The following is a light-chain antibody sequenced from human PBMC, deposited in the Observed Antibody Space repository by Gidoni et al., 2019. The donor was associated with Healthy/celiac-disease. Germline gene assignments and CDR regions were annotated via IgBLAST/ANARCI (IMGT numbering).Light chain of an antibody. Sequence: EIVLTQSPGTLYLSPGERATLSCSASQNVSSSYLAWSQQKPGQAPRFLIYGASSRATGIPDRFSGSGSGTDFTLTISRLEPEDFAVYYCQQYGSSPLTFGGGTKVEIK. CDR3: QQYGSSPLT. V-gene: IGKV3-20*01. J-gene: IGKJ4*01. CDR1: QNVSSSY. CDR2: GAS.